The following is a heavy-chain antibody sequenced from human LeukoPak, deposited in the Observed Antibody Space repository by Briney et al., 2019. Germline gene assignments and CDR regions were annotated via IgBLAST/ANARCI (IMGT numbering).Heavy chain of an antibody. V-gene: IGHV1-2*02. J-gene: IGHJ6*02. Sequence: ASVTVSCKASGYTFTGYYMHWVRQAPGQGLGWMGWINPNSGGTNYAQKFQGRVTMTRDTSISTAYMELSRLRSDDTAVYYCARGGYYDILTGPQDYGMDVWGQGTTVTVSS. D-gene: IGHD3-9*01. CDR3: ARGGYYDILTGPQDYGMDV. CDR1: GYTFTGYY. CDR2: INPNSGGT.